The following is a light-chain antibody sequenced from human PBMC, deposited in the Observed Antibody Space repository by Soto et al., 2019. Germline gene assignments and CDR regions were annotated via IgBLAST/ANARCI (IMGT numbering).Light chain of an antibody. V-gene: IGLV2-23*02. CDR1: SSDVGSSNL. CDR2: EVS. CDR3: CSFFCHSLSVV. Sequence: QSALTQPASVSGSPGQSITISCTGTSSDVGSSNLVSWYQHPPDKAPKVIIYEVSKRPSEVSDRFSGSKSGNTAYLTISGPQAEDEADYHCCSFFCHSLSVVFGGGTKLTVL. J-gene: IGLJ2*01.